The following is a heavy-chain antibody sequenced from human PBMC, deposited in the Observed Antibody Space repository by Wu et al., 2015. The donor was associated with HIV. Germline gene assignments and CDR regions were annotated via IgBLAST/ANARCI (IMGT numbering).Heavy chain of an antibody. V-gene: IGHV1-2*02. CDR1: GYTFSNYY. CDR3: ASGLKTMGWTQLWQLDY. Sequence: QVQLVQSGAEVKKPGASVKVSCKASGYTFSNYYIHWVRQAPGQGLEWMGWINPNSGGTNYAQKFQGRVTISTDESTTTAYMDLNSLRLEDTAVYFCASGLKTMGWTQLWQLDYWGQGTLVTVSS. J-gene: IGHJ4*02. CDR2: INPNSGGT. D-gene: IGHD5-18*01.